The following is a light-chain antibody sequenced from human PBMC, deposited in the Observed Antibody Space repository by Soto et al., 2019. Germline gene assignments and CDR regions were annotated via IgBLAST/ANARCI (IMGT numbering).Light chain of an antibody. Sequence: DIVMTQSPLSLTVTPGEPASISCRSSQSLLHSNGYNYLDWYLQKPGQSPQLLIYLGSNRASGVPDRFSGRGSGTDFTLKISRVEAEDVGVYYCLQALQTPRTFGQGTKVEIK. CDR3: LQALQTPRT. CDR1: QSLLHSNGYNY. CDR2: LGS. V-gene: IGKV2-28*01. J-gene: IGKJ1*01.